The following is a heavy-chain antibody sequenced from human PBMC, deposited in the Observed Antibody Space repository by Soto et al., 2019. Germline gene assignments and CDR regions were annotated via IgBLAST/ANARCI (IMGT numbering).Heavy chain of an antibody. CDR3: AKGYCSGGSCYSHVDY. CDR2: ISYDGSNK. CDR1: GFTFSSYG. D-gene: IGHD2-15*01. Sequence: QVQLVESVVGVVQPGRSLRLSCAASGFTFSSYGMHWVRQAPGKGLEWVAVISYDGSNKYYADSVKGRFTISRDNSKNTLYLQMNSLRAEDTAVYYCAKGYCSGGSCYSHVDYWGQGTMVTVSS. J-gene: IGHJ4*02. V-gene: IGHV3-30*18.